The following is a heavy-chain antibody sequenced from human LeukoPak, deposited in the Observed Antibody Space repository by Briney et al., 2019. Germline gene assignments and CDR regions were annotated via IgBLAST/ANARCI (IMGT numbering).Heavy chain of an antibody. J-gene: IGHJ4*02. Sequence: ASVKVSCKASGYTFTSYSKYTIHWVRQAPGQRLEWMGWINAGIGETRYSQKFQGRVTFTGDTSANTVYMELNSLISEDTAVYYCARDSDTSDWDWVYWGQGTLVTVSS. CDR2: INAGIGET. CDR3: ARDSDTSDWDWVY. V-gene: IGHV1-3*01. D-gene: IGHD6-19*01. CDR1: GYTFTSYS.